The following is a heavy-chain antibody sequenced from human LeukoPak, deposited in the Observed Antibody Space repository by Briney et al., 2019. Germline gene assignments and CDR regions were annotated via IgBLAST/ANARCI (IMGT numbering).Heavy chain of an antibody. J-gene: IGHJ4*02. CDR1: GFTFSSYA. Sequence: PGRSLRLSCAASGFTFSSYAMSWVRQAPGKGLEWVSAISGGGGSTYYADSVKGRFTISRDNSKNTLYLQMNSLRAEDTAVYYCAKDTGSRAVAGTRFDYWGQGTLVTVSS. CDR2: ISGGGGST. V-gene: IGHV3-23*01. CDR3: AKDTGSRAVAGTRFDY. D-gene: IGHD6-19*01.